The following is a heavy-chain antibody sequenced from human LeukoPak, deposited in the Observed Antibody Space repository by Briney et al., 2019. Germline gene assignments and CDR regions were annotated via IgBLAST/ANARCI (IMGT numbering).Heavy chain of an antibody. CDR2: ISWNSGSI. D-gene: IGHD3-16*02. CDR3: AREARLGELSPSGY. Sequence: PGGSLRLSCAASGFTFDDYAMHWVRQAPGKGLEWVSGISWNSGSIGYADSVKGRFTISRDNAKNSLYLQMNSLRAEDTALYYCAREARLGELSPSGYWGQGTLVTVSS. CDR1: GFTFDDYA. J-gene: IGHJ4*02. V-gene: IGHV3-9*01.